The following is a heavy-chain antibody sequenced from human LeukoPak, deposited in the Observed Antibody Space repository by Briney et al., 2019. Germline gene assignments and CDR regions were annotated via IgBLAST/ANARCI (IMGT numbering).Heavy chain of an antibody. Sequence: GGSLRLSCAASGFTFTSSNMNWVRQAPGKGLEWVSYISSRSSTIYYADSVKGRFTISRDNAKNSLYLQMSSLRDEDTAVYYCARLTTLQAGYWGQGTLVTVSS. D-gene: IGHD4-11*01. J-gene: IGHJ4*02. CDR2: ISSRSSTI. CDR1: GFTFTSSN. V-gene: IGHV3-48*02. CDR3: ARLTTLQAGY.